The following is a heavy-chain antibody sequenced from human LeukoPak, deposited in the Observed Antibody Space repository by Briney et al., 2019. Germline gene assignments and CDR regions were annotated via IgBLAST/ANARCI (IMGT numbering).Heavy chain of an antibody. D-gene: IGHD3-10*01. J-gene: IGHJ4*02. V-gene: IGHV3-23*01. CDR2: FRGSGSKS. Sequence: GGSLRLSCAASGFTFSSHALSWVRQAPGKGLEWVSAFRGSGSKSTYADSVKGRFTISRDNSKNTLYLQMNSLRAEDTAVYYCAKAELLWFGELFDYWGQGTLVTVSS. CDR1: GFTFSSHA. CDR3: AKAELLWFGELFDY.